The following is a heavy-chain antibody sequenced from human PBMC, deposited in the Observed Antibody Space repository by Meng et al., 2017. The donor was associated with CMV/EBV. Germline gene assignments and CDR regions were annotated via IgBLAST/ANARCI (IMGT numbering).Heavy chain of an antibody. CDR1: GFTVSSNY. J-gene: IGHJ6*02. CDR3: ARGKVLRLRGGDYYYGMDV. V-gene: IGHV3-53*01. CDR2: IYSGGST. Sequence: GGSLRLSCAASGFTVSSNYMSWVRQAPGKGLEWVSVIYSGGSTYYADSVKGRFTSSRDNSKNTLYLQMNSLRAEDTAVYYCARGKVLRLRGGDYYYGMDVWGQGTTVTVSS. D-gene: IGHD5-12*01.